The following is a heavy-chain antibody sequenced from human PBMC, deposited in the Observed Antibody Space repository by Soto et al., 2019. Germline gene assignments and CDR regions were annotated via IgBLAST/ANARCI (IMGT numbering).Heavy chain of an antibody. J-gene: IGHJ4*02. CDR1: GFTFSDHY. V-gene: IGHV3-11*06. Sequence: GGSLRLSCVVSGFTFSDHYMNWVRQAPGKGLQWVAYISSRSSEINYADPVKGRFTISRDNAKNSVFLHMTSLTAEDTGVYFCARGDGAVGAAIDIWGQGTLVTVS. CDR2: ISSRSSEI. CDR3: ARGDGAVGAAIDI. D-gene: IGHD2-15*01.